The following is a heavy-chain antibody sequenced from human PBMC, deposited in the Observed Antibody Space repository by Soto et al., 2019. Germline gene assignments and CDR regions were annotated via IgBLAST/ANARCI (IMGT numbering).Heavy chain of an antibody. V-gene: IGHV3-30*18. CDR2: ISYDGSNK. Sequence: GGSLRLSCAASGFTFSSYGMHWVRQAPGKGLEWVAVISYDGSNKYYADSVKGRFTISRDNSKNTLYLQMNSLRAEDTAVYYCAKDRLSVYYYYYGMDVWGQGTTVTVSS. J-gene: IGHJ6*02. CDR3: AKDRLSVYYYYYGMDV. CDR1: GFTFSSYG.